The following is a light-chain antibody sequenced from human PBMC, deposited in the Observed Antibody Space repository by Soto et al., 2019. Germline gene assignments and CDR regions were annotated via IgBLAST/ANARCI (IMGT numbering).Light chain of an antibody. J-gene: IGKJ1*01. V-gene: IGKV1-5*01. CDR3: QQYNDYST. CDR2: DVS. Sequence: DIQMTQSPSTLSESVGDRVTITCRASQSINNWLAWYQQKPGKAPKLLIYDVSSLESGVPSRFSGGGSGTEFSLVISSLQTDDFSPYYCQQYNDYSTFGQGTKVEIK. CDR1: QSINNW.